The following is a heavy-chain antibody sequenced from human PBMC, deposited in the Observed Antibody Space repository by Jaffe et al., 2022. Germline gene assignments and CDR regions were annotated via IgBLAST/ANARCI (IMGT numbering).Heavy chain of an antibody. D-gene: IGHD6-19*01. CDR2: IYYSGST. J-gene: IGHJ4*02. CDR3: ARPWSSSGWTGYFDY. Sequence: QLQLQESGPGLVKPSETLSLTCTVSGGSISSSSYYWGWIRQPPGKGLEWIGSIYYSGSTYYNPSLKSRVTISVDTSKNQFSLKLSSVTAADTAVYYCARPWSSSGWTGYFDYWGQGTLVTVSS. CDR1: GGSISSSSYY. V-gene: IGHV4-39*01.